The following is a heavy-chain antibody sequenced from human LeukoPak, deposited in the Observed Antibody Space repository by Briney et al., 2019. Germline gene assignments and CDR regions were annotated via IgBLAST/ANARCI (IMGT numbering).Heavy chain of an antibody. CDR2: IYYSGSS. V-gene: IGHV4-30-4*02. Sequence: PSETLSLTCTVSGGSISSGDYYWSWIRQPPGKGLEWIGYIYYSGSSYYIPSLKSRLTMSVDTSKNHFSLTLTSVTAADTAVYYCAANGDFWGQGTLVTVSS. CDR1: GGSISSGDYY. CDR3: AANGDF. J-gene: IGHJ4*02.